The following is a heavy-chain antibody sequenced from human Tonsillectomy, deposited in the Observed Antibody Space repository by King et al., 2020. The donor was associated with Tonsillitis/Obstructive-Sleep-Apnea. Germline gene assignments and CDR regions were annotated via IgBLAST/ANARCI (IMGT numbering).Heavy chain of an antibody. Sequence: VQLVESGAEVKKPGASVKVSCKASGYTCTSYYMHWVRQAPGQGLEWMGIINPSDGSTSYPQKFQGRVTMTRDTSTSTVYMELSSLRSEDTAVYYCARDVVMYGGNSEGFDYWGQGTLVTVSS. CDR2: INPSDGST. J-gene: IGHJ4*02. D-gene: IGHD4-23*01. CDR1: GYTCTSYY. V-gene: IGHV1-46*01. CDR3: ARDVVMYGGNSEGFDY.